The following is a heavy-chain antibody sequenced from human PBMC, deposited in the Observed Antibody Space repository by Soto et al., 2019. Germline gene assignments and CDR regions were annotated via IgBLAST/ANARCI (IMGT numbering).Heavy chain of an antibody. D-gene: IGHD3-10*01. Sequence: SVKVSCKASGGTFSSYAISWVRQAPGQGLEWMGGIIPIFGTANYAQKFQGRVTITADESTSTAHMELSSLRSEDTAVYYCARGYGSGSYYEYYYYYGMDVWGQGTTVTVSS. CDR3: ARGYGSGSYYEYYYYYGMDV. V-gene: IGHV1-69*13. J-gene: IGHJ6*02. CDR2: IIPIFGTA. CDR1: GGTFSSYA.